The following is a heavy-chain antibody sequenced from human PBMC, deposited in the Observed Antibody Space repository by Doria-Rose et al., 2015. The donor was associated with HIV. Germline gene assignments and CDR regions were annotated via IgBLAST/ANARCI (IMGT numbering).Heavy chain of an antibody. D-gene: IGHD3-3*01. J-gene: IGHJ6*03. CDR1: GFSFESYA. Sequence: VQLVQSGGGLVQPGRSLRLSCVGSGFSFESYAMHWVRLAPGKGLEWVAGISWDSGAKDNADSVEGRFTISRDNAKKSVYLEMRSLRPEDTAFYYCAKAPIIGPKYYFYMDVWGKGTSVTVSS. V-gene: IGHV3-9*01. CDR3: AKAPIIGPKYYFYMDV. CDR2: ISWDSGAK.